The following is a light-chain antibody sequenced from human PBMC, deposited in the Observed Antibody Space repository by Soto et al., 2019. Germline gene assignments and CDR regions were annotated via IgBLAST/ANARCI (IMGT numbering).Light chain of an antibody. J-gene: IGKJ5*01. CDR3: QQRSNWPPVIT. Sequence: EIVLTQSPATLSLSPGERATLSCRASQSVSSYLAWYQQKPGQAPSLLIYDASNRATGIPARFSGSGSGTDFTLTISSLEPEDFAVYYCQQRSNWPPVITFGQGTRLEIK. CDR2: DAS. CDR1: QSVSSY. V-gene: IGKV3-11*01.